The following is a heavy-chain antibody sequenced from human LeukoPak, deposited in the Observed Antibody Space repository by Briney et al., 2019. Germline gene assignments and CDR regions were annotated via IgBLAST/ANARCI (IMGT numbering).Heavy chain of an antibody. Sequence: GGSLRLSCAASGFTFSSYAMSWVRQAPGKGLEWVPGISWNSGSIGYADPVKGRFTISRDNAKNSLYLQMNSLRAEDTALYYCAKDIASFVSSGFDYWGQGTLVTVSS. CDR2: ISWNSGSI. CDR1: GFTFSSYA. J-gene: IGHJ4*02. D-gene: IGHD6-19*01. V-gene: IGHV3-9*01. CDR3: AKDIASFVSSGFDY.